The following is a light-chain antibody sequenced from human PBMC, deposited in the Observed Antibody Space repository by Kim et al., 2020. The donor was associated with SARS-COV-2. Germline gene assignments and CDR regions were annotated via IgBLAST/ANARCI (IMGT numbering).Light chain of an antibody. CDR1: QSVSSY. CDR2: DAS. CDR3: RQRSNWPPLT. V-gene: IGKV3-11*01. J-gene: IGKJ4*01. Sequence: ATGERATLSSRATQSVSSYLAWYQQQPGQAPRLLLYDASNRATGIPARFSGSGSGTDFTLTISSLEPEDFAVYYCRQRSNWPPLTFGGGTKVDIK.